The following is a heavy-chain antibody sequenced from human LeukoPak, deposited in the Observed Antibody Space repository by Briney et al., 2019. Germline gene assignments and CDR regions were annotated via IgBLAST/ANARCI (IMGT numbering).Heavy chain of an antibody. D-gene: IGHD3-9*01. CDR1: GFTFSSYA. J-gene: IGHJ4*02. CDR2: ISSSSNYI. V-gene: IGHV3-21*01. Sequence: PGGSLRLSCAASGFTFSSYAMSWVRQAPGKGLEWISSISSSSNYIYYADSVKGRFTISRDNAKNSLYLQMNSLRAEDTAVYYCAREEYYDFLHPADYWGQGTLVTVSS. CDR3: AREEYYDFLHPADY.